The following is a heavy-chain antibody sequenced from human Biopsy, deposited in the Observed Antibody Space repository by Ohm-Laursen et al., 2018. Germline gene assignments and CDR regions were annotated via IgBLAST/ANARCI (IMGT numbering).Heavy chain of an antibody. CDR1: GFTFNDYA. V-gene: IGHV3-9*01. CDR3: AKDTFAGLRGPSGWYGVDY. CDR2: ISWNSNNI. D-gene: IGHD6-19*01. J-gene: IGHJ4*02. Sequence: SLRLSCSASGFTFNDYAMHWVRQAPGKGLEWVSGISWNSNNIVYADSVKGRFTISRDNARNSLYLQIKSLRTEDTAFYYCAKDTFAGLRGPSGWYGVDYWGQGTMVTVSS.